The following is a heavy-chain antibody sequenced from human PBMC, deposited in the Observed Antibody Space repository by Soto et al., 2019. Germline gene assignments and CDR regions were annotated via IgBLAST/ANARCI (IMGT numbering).Heavy chain of an antibody. CDR3: ARDQETAADATHDYYYYGLDV. CDR2: VYYSGST. V-gene: IGHV4-31*03. D-gene: IGHD6-13*01. Sequence: SETLSLTCTVSGGSISSGGYYWSWIRQHPGKGLEWIGYVYYSGSTYYNPSLKSRVTISVDMSKNQFSLKLSSVTAADTAVYYCARDQETAADATHDYYYYGLDVWGQGTTVTVSS. CDR1: GGSISSGGYY. J-gene: IGHJ6*02.